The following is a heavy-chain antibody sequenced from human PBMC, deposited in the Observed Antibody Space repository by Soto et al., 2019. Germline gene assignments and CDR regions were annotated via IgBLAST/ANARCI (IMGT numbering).Heavy chain of an antibody. CDR2: ISYDGSNK. J-gene: IGHJ4*02. Sequence: GGSLRLSCAASGFTFSSYGMHWVRQAPGKGLEWVAVISYDGSNKYYADSVKGRFTISRDNSKNTLYLQMNSLRAEDTAVYYCAKELDYDSSGYYDYWGQGTLVTVSA. D-gene: IGHD3-22*01. CDR1: GFTFSSYG. CDR3: AKELDYDSSGYYDY. V-gene: IGHV3-30*18.